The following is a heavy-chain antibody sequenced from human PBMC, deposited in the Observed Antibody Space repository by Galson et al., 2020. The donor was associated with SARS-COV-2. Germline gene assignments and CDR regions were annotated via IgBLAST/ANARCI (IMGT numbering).Heavy chain of an antibody. D-gene: IGHD3-10*01. CDR1: GFTFSSYW. V-gene: IGHV3-7*01. CDR3: ARHYSWAFDI. CDR2: IKEDGSRK. J-gene: IGHJ3*02. Sequence: GGSLRLSCAAPGFTFSSYWMSWVRQAPGKGLEWVANIKEDGSRKYYVDSVKGRFTISRDSAKNSLFLQMNSLRAEDSAVYYCARHYSWAFDIWGQGTVVTVSS.